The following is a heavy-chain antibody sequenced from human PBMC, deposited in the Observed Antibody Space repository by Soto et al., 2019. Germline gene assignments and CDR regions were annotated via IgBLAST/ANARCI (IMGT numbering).Heavy chain of an antibody. J-gene: IGHJ4*02. CDR2: IIPIFGKA. V-gene: IGHV1-69*13. D-gene: IGHD5-12*01. CDR3: ARGAPRGLRFGPLDY. Sequence: GASVKVSCKASGGTFISYAITWVRQAPGQGLEWVGGIIPIFGKANYAQKFQGRVTMTADESTSTAYMEPSSLRSEDTAVYYCARGAPRGLRFGPLDYWGQGTLVTVSS. CDR1: GGTFISYA.